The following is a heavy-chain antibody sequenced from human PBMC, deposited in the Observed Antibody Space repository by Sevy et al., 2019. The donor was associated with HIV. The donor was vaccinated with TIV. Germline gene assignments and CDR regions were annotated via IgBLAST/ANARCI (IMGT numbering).Heavy chain of an antibody. V-gene: IGHV3-30*04. Sequence: GGSLRLSCAASGFPFSTYAIHWVRQAPGKGLEWVAVISYDGSNIYYADSVKGRFTISRDNSKNTLYLQMNSLSPEDTAVYYCARDVPSAVTFPVYYYGLDVWGQGTTVTVSS. CDR3: ARDVPSAVTFPVYYYGLDV. J-gene: IGHJ6*02. CDR2: ISYDGSNI. CDR1: GFPFSTYA. D-gene: IGHD4-17*01.